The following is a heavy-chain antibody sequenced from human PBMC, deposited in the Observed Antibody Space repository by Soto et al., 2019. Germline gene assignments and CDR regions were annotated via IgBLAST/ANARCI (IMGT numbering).Heavy chain of an antibody. Sequence: PSETLSLTCTVSGGSISSSNYYWGWIRQPPGKGLEWIGSIYYSGNTYYNPSLKSRVTISVDTSKNQFSLKLSSVTAADTAVYYCARRYSGYGDYWGQGTLVTVSS. CDR2: IYYSGNT. D-gene: IGHD5-12*01. J-gene: IGHJ4*02. CDR3: ARRYSGYGDY. CDR1: GGSISSSNYY. V-gene: IGHV4-39*07.